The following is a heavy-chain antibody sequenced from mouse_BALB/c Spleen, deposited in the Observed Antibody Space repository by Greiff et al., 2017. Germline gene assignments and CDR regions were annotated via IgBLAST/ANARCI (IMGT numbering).Heavy chain of an antibody. CDR3: ARSYARYAMDY. D-gene: IGHD2-14*01. CDR1: GYSITSDYA. CDR2: ISYSGST. Sequence: VQLQESGPGLVKPSQSLSLTCTVTGYSITSDYAWNWIRQFPGNKLEWMGYISYSGSTSYNPSLKSRISITRDTSKNQFFLQLNSVTTEDTATYYCARSYARYAMDYWGQGTSVTVSS. V-gene: IGHV3-2*02. J-gene: IGHJ4*01.